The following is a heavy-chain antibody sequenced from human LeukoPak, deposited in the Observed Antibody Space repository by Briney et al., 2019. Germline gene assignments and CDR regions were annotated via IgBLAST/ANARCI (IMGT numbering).Heavy chain of an antibody. CDR2: ISSSGSTI. J-gene: IGHJ3*02. V-gene: IGHV3-48*03. CDR1: GFTFSSYE. CDR3: ARGLKLVGATYLEHYAFDI. D-gene: IGHD1-26*01. Sequence: GGSLRLSCAASGFTFSSYEMHWIRQAPGQGLEWVSYISSSGSTIYYADSLKGRFTISRDNAKNSLYLQMNSLRAEDTAVYYCARGLKLVGATYLEHYAFDIWGQGTMVSVSS.